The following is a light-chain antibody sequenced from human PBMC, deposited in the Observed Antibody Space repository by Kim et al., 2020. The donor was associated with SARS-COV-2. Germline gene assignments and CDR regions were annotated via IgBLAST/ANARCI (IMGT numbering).Light chain of an antibody. V-gene: IGLV3-21*04. CDR3: QVWDSSSDHRV. CDR1: NIGSKI. Sequence: APGKTARITRGGNNIGSKIVYWYQPKPGQAPVLVIYYDSDRPSGIPERFSGSNSGITATLTISRVEAGDEADYYCQVWDSSSDHRVFGGGTQLTVL. J-gene: IGLJ3*02. CDR2: YDS.